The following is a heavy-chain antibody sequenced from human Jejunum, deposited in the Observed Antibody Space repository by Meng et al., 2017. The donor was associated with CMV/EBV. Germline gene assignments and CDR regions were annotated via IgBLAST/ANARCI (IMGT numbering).Heavy chain of an antibody. J-gene: IGHJ4*02. Sequence: LRLSCAASGFSFSSYSMNWVRQAPGKGLEWISYISLSNSTIYYADSVKGRFTISRDNAKNSLYLQMNSLRAEDTAVYYCARASRDYWGQGTLVTVSS. CDR1: GFSFSSYS. CDR3: ARASRDY. CDR2: ISLSNSTI. V-gene: IGHV3-48*04.